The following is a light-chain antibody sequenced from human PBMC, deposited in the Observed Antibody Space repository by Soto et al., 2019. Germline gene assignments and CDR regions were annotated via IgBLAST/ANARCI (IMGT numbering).Light chain of an antibody. J-gene: IGKJ3*01. CDR3: QQYGNSPFT. V-gene: IGKV3-20*01. Sequence: ETVLTQSPGTLSLSPEERATLSCRASQSVSSSYLAWYQQKPGQAPRLLIFGASTRATGIPDRFSGTGSGTDFTLAISRLEPEDFAVYYRQQYGNSPFTFGPGTTVDIK. CDR1: QSVSSSY. CDR2: GAS.